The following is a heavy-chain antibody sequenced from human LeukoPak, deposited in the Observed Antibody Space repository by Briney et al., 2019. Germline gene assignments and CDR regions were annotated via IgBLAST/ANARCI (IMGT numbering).Heavy chain of an antibody. CDR3: ASIRGDYALDY. V-gene: IGHV1-69*04. Sequence: GASVKVSCKASGYTFTSYAMNWVRQAPGQGLEWMGRIIPILGIANYAQKFQGRVTITADKSTSTAYMELSSLRSEDTAVYYCASIRGDYALDYWGQGTLVTVSS. D-gene: IGHD4-17*01. J-gene: IGHJ4*02. CDR2: IIPILGIA. CDR1: GYTFTSYA.